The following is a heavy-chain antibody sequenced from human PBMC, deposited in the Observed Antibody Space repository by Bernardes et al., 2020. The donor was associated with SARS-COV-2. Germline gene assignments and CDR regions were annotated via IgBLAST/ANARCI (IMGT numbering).Heavy chain of an antibody. Sequence: GGSLRLSCAASGFTFNNYAMSWFRQTPVKGLEWISAVNSAGTTFYADSVRGRFTAARDNSKDTLYLQMSSLRSEDTAVYYCARVVSGPHVGADAFAVWGRGTTVTVSS. V-gene: IGHV3-23*01. D-gene: IGHD2-21*02. J-gene: IGHJ3*01. CDR1: GFTFNNYA. CDR2: VNSAGTT. CDR3: ARVVSGPHVGADAFAV.